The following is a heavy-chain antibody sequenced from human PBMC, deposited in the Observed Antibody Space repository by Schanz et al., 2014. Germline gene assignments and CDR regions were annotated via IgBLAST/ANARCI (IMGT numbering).Heavy chain of an antibody. CDR2: TYSGGST. V-gene: IGHV3-66*01. Sequence: EVPLLESGGGLAQPGGSLRLACAASGFTVSSNYMSWVRQAPGKGLEWVSITYSGGSTYYADSVKGRFTISRDNSKNTLYLQMKSLRVEDTAVYYCVKDPDKYNWNDVEGMDVWGPGTTVTVSS. D-gene: IGHD1-1*01. J-gene: IGHJ6*01. CDR3: VKDPDKYNWNDVEGMDV. CDR1: GFTVSSNY.